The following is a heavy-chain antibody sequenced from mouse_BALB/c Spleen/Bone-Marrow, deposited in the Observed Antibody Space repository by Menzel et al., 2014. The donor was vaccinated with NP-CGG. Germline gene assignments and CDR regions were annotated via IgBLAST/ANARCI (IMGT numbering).Heavy chain of an antibody. CDR2: INPESSTI. D-gene: IGHD2-3*01. V-gene: IGHV4-1*02. CDR3: ARLGYYGYFVD. J-gene: IGHJ2*01. CDR1: GFDFRRYW. Sequence: DVKLQESGGGLVQPGGSLKLSCAASGFDFRRYWMSWVRQAPGKGLEWIGEINPESSTINYTPPLKDKFIISRDNAKNTLYLQMSKVRSEDTALYYCARLGYYGYFVDWGQGTTLTVSS.